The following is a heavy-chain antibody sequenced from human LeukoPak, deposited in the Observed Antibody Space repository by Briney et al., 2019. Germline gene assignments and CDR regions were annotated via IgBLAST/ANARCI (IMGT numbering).Heavy chain of an antibody. CDR3: ARGEIPLWFGEQTTDAFDI. CDR2: INTNSGNP. V-gene: IGHV7-4-1*02. D-gene: IGHD3-10*01. CDR1: GYTFTSYG. J-gene: IGHJ3*02. Sequence: ASVKVSCKASGYTFTSYGISWVRQAPGQGLEWMGWINTNSGNPTYAQGFTGRFVCSLDTSVSTAYVQISSLKAEDTAVYYCARGEIPLWFGEQTTDAFDIWGQGTMVTVSS.